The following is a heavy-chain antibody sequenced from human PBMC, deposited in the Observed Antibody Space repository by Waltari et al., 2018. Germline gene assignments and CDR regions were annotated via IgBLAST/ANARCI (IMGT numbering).Heavy chain of an antibody. CDR2: LIPRFGKP. V-gene: IGHV1-69*12. CDR3: ARRQLGGPLDP. D-gene: IGHD1-1*01. J-gene: IGHJ5*02. CDR1: GGSFGRYE. Sequence: QVHLVQSGAEVKKPGSSVKVSCKASGGSFGRYEISWVRLAPGRGLEWMGGLIPRFGKPKYAQNFQDRVTITADESTSTVYLELSSLKSEDTALYYCARRQLGGPLDPWGQGTLVTVSS.